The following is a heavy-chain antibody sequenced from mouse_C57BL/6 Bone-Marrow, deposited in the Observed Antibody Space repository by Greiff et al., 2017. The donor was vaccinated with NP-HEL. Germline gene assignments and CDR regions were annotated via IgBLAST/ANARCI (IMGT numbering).Heavy chain of an antibody. V-gene: IGHV3-5*01. CDR2: IYYSGTI. D-gene: IGHD1-1*01. CDR3: ARVGERGYAMDY. J-gene: IGHJ4*01. CDR1: GISITTGNYR. Sequence: VQLQQSGPGLVKPSQTVFLTCTVTGISITTGNYRWSWIRQFPGNKLEWIGYIYYSGTITYNPSLTSRTTITRDTPKNQFFLEMNSLTAEDTATYYCARVGERGYAMDYWGQGTSVTVSS.